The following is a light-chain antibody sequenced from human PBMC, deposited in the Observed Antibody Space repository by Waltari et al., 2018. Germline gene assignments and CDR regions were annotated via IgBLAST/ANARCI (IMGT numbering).Light chain of an antibody. CDR3: ATWDESLNGV. CDR1: TPNIGRNY. V-gene: IGLV1-51*02. CDR2: ENN. J-gene: IGLJ1*01. Sequence: QSVLTQPPPVSAAPGKKVTIACSGSTPNIGRNYVSWYQHLPGTVPKLLIYENNERPPGIPDRFSGSKSGTSATLDIAGLQTGDEGEYYCATWDESLNGVFGPGTKVTVL.